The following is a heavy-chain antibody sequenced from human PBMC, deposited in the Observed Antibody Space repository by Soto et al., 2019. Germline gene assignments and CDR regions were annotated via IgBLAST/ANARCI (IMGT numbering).Heavy chain of an antibody. J-gene: IGHJ6*02. Sequence: PGEFLKISCKASGYSFSNYWIGWVRQMPGKGLEWMGIIYPGDSDTRYSPSFQGQVTISADKSISTAYLQWSSLKASDTAMYYCERPSREDYYYYGMDVWGQGTTVTVSS. CDR3: ERPSREDYYYYGMDV. V-gene: IGHV5-51*01. CDR2: IYPGDSDT. CDR1: GYSFSNYW.